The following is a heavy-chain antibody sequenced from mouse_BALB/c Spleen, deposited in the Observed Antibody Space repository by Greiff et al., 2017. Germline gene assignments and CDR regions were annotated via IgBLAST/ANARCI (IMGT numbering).Heavy chain of an antibody. V-gene: IGHV5-4*02. J-gene: IGHJ2*01. Sequence: EVQVVESGGGLVKPGGSLKLSCAASGFTFSDYYMYWVRQTPEKRLEWVATISDGGSYTYYPDSVKGRFTISRDNAKNNLYLQMSSLKSEDTAMYYCARDRRYDERGLDYWGQGTTLTVSS. CDR1: GFTFSDYY. CDR3: ARDRRYDERGLDY. CDR2: ISDGGSYT. D-gene: IGHD2-14*01.